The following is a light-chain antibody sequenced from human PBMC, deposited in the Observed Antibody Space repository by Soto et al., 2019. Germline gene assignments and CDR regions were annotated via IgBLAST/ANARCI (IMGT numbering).Light chain of an antibody. CDR2: GNS. J-gene: IGLJ2*01. CDR3: QSYDSSLSALVV. Sequence: QSVLTQPPSVSGAPGQRVTISCTGSSSNIGAGYDVHWYQQPPGTAPKLLIYGNSNRPSGVPDRFSGSKSGTSASLAITGLQAEDEADYYCQSYDSSLSALVVFGGGTKLTVL. CDR1: SSNIGAGYD. V-gene: IGLV1-40*01.